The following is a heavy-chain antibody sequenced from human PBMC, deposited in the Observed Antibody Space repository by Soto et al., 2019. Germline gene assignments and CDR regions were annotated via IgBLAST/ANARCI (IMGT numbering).Heavy chain of an antibody. J-gene: IGHJ5*02. CDR2: ISLYSDGT. Sequence: QVQLVQSGGEVNRPGASVKVSCKTSGYTFSNYGITWVRQAPGQPLEWLGWISLYSDGTNYAQKFQGRVSMTTDTSTNTAYMELRSLRSDDTAVYYCARVVPGAEAWFGPWGQGTLVTVSS. V-gene: IGHV1-18*01. D-gene: IGHD2-2*01. CDR3: ARVVPGAEAWFGP. CDR1: GYTFSNYG.